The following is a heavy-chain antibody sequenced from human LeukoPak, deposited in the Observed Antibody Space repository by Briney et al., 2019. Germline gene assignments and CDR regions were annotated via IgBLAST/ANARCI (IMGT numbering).Heavy chain of an antibody. Sequence: GASVTVSCKASGGTFSSYAISWVRQAPGQGLEWMGGIIPIFGTANYAQKFQGRVTITADESTSTAYMELSSLRSEDTAVYYCARARYSGYEGEFDYWGQGTLVTVSS. V-gene: IGHV1-69*13. CDR3: ARARYSGYEGEFDY. CDR1: GGTFSSYA. J-gene: IGHJ4*02. CDR2: IIPIFGTA. D-gene: IGHD5-12*01.